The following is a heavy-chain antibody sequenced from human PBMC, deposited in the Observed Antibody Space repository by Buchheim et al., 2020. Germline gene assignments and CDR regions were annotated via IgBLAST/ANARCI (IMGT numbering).Heavy chain of an antibody. CDR1: GGSISSGSYY. D-gene: IGHD5-12*01. Sequence: QVQLQESGPGLVKPSQTLSLTCTVSGGSISSGSYYWSWIRQPAGKGLEWIGRIYTSGSTNSNPSLKSRVTISVDTSKNQFSLKLSSVTAADTAVYYCARAVYSGYDVGFDYWGQGTL. CDR3: ARAVYSGYDVGFDY. CDR2: IYTSGST. V-gene: IGHV4-61*02. J-gene: IGHJ4*02.